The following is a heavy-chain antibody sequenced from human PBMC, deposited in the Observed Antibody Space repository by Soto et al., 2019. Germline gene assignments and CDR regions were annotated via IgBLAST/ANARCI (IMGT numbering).Heavy chain of an antibody. CDR3: ARDQFEYCSGGSCSWFDP. D-gene: IGHD2-15*01. CDR1: GYTFTSYG. J-gene: IGHJ5*02. V-gene: IGHV1-18*01. CDR2: ISAYNGNT. Sequence: ASVKVSCKASGYTFTSYGISWARQAPGQGLEWMGWISAYNGNTNYAQKLQGRVTMTTDTSTSTAYMELRSLRSDDTAVYYCARDQFEYCSGGSCSWFDPWGQGTLVTVSS.